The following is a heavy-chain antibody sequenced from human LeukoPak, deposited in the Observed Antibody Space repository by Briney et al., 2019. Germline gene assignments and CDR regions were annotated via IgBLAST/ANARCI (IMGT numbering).Heavy chain of an antibody. J-gene: IGHJ5*02. CDR2: INPNSGGA. D-gene: IGHD2-15*01. CDR1: GYTFTGYY. CDR3: ARGGRYCSGGSCYFNWFDP. V-gene: IGHV1-2*02. Sequence: ASVKVSCKASGYTFTGYYMHWVRQAPGQGLEWMGFINPNSGGANYAQKFQGRVTMTRDTSISTAYMELSRLRSDDTAVYYCARGGRYCSGGSCYFNWFDPWGQGTLVAVSS.